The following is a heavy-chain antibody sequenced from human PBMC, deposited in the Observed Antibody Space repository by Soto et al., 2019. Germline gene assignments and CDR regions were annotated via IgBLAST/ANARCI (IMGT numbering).Heavy chain of an antibody. CDR3: ATDRGTILTGYDRDYYYYGMDV. D-gene: IGHD3-9*01. CDR1: GYTLTELF. CDR2: FDPEDGET. V-gene: IGHV1-24*01. J-gene: IGHJ6*02. Sequence: ASVKVSCKVSGYTLTELFMHWVRQAPGKGLEWMGGFDPEDGETIYAQKFQGRVTMTEDTSTDTAYMELSSLRSEDTAVYYCATDRGTILTGYDRDYYYYGMDVWGQGTTVTVSS.